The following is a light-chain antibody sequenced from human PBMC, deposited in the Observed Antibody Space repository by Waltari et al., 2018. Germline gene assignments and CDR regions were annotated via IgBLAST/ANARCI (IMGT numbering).Light chain of an antibody. CDR3: QMYVRLPAT. CDR2: DAF. Sequence: EIVLTQSPGTLSLSPGERATLSCRASQSVSRALAWYQQTPGQAPRLLSYDAFKRAAGIPDRFSGSGTGTDFSLTISRLEPEDFAVYYCQMYVRLPATFGQGTTVEIK. J-gene: IGKJ1*01. V-gene: IGKV3D-20*02. CDR1: QSVSRAL.